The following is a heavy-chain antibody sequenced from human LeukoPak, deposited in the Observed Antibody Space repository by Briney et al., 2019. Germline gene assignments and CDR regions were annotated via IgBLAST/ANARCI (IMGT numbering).Heavy chain of an antibody. CDR1: GYSFTSYW. D-gene: IGHD1-26*01. J-gene: IGHJ4*02. CDR3: ARDPRRYGGSQYYFDY. Sequence: GESLKISCKGSGYSFTSYWIGWVRQMPGKGLEWMGIIYPGDSDTRYSPSFQGQVTISADKSISTAYLQWSSLKASDTAMYYCARDPRRYGGSQYYFDYWGQGTLVTVSS. CDR2: IYPGDSDT. V-gene: IGHV5-51*01.